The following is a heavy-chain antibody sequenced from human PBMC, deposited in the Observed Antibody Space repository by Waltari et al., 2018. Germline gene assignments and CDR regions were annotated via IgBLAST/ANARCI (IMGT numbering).Heavy chain of an antibody. CDR2: INPNSGGT. Sequence: QVQLVQSGAEVKKPGASVKVSCKASGYTFTGYYMHWVRQAPGQGLEWMGWINPNSGGTNYAQKFQGRVTMTRETSISTAYMELSRLRSDDTAVYYCARVGYSNYYYYGMDVWGQGTTVTVSS. CDR1: GYTFTGYY. D-gene: IGHD4-4*01. CDR3: ARVGYSNYYYYGMDV. J-gene: IGHJ6*02. V-gene: IGHV1-2*02.